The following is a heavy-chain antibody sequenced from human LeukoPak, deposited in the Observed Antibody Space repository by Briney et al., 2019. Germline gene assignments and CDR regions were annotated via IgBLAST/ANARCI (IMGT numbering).Heavy chain of an antibody. CDR1: GYNFISYY. CDR2: INPSGGST. V-gene: IGHV1-46*01. Sequence: VSVKVSCKASGYNFISYYMHWVRQAPGQGLEWMGIINPSGGSTSYAQKFQDRVIMTRDTSTSTVYMELSSLKSEDTAVYYCAREDVVLVDAVRYYYYGMDVWGQGTTVTVSS. CDR3: AREDVVLVDAVRYYYYGMDV. D-gene: IGHD2-8*01. J-gene: IGHJ6*02.